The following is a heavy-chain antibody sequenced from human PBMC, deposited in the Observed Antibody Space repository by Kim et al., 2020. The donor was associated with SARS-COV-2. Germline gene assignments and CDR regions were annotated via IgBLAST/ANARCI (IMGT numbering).Heavy chain of an antibody. CDR1: GYSFTSYW. J-gene: IGHJ3*02. CDR3: ARHKGIALVGLENSRLLDI. Sequence: GESLKISCKGSGYSFTSYWISWVRQMPGKGLEWMGRIDPSDSYTNYSPSFQGHVTISADKSISTAYLQWSSLKASDTAMYYCARHKGIALVGLENSRLLDIWGQGTMVTVSS. V-gene: IGHV5-10-1*01. D-gene: IGHD6-19*01. CDR2: IDPSDSYT.